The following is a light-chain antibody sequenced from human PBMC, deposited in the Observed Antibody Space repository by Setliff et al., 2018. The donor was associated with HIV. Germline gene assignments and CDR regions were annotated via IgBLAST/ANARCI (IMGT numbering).Light chain of an antibody. CDR2: WAS. J-gene: IGKJ3*01. CDR1: QSVLSSFNNKNY. CDR3: QQYYTAPRF. V-gene: IGKV4-1*01. Sequence: DIVMTQSPDSLSVSLGERATINCKSSQSVLSSFNNKNYLGWYQKKPGQPPRLLIYWASSRESGVPDRFSGSGSGTDFTLTISSLQAEDVAVYYCQQYYTAPRFFGPGTKVDIK.